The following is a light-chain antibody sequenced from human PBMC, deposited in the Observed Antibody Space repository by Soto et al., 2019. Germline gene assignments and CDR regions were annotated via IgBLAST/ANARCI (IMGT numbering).Light chain of an antibody. CDR3: QQYYTTPWT. V-gene: IGKV4-1*01. CDR2: WAS. Sequence: DIVMAQSPVSLAVSMGERATINCKSSQSVLYSSNNKNYLAWYQQKPGQPPKALIYWASTRESGVPDRFSGSGSGTDFTLTISSLQAEDVAVYYCQQYYTTPWTFGQGTKVDIK. CDR1: QSVLYSSNNKNY. J-gene: IGKJ1*01.